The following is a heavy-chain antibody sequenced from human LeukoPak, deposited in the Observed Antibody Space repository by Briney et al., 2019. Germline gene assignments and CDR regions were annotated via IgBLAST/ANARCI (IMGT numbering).Heavy chain of an antibody. CDR2: INPSGGST. CDR3: ARAVNTPIYYFEY. D-gene: IGHD1/OR15-1a*01. V-gene: IGHV1-46*01. Sequence: ASVKVSCKAFGYTFTSNYMHWVRQAPGQGLEWMGIINPSGGSTSYAQKFQGRITLSRDTSTSTVHMELSSLRSDDTAVYYCARAVNTPIYYFEYWGQGALVTVSS. CDR1: GYTFTSNY. J-gene: IGHJ4*02.